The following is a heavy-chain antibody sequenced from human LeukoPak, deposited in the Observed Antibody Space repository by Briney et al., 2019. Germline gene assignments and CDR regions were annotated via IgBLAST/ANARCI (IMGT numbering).Heavy chain of an antibody. CDR2: ISSSSSYI. CDR3: ARVIGGGFYFDY. Sequence: GGSLRLSCAASGFTFSSYSMNWVRQAPGKGLEWVSSISSSSSYIYYADSVKGRFTISRDNAKNSLYLQMNSLRAEDTAVYYCARVIGGGFYFDYWGQGTLVTVSS. J-gene: IGHJ4*02. V-gene: IGHV3-21*01. D-gene: IGHD3-3*01. CDR1: GFTFSSYS.